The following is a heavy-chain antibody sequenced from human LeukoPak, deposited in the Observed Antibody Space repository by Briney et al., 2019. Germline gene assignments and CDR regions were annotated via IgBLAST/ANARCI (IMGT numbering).Heavy chain of an antibody. CDR2: ISSSSYI. J-gene: IGHJ3*02. V-gene: IGHV3-21*01. Sequence: GGSLRLSCAASGFTFSSYSMNWVREAPGKGLEWGSSISSSSYIYYAGSVKGRFTIPRDNAKNSLYLQMNSLRAEDTAVYYCARAIYDSSGYYSPPNAFDIWGQGTMVTVSS. CDR3: ARAIYDSSGYYSPPNAFDI. CDR1: GFTFSSYS. D-gene: IGHD3-22*01.